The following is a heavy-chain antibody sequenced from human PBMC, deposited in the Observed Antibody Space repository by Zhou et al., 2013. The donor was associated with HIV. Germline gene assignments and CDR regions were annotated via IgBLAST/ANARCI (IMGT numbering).Heavy chain of an antibody. V-gene: IGHV1-69*12. J-gene: IGHJ6*02. Sequence: QVQLVQSGAEVKKPGSSVKVACKASGGTFSSYGISWVRQAPGQGLEWMGGIIPIFGTTNYAQKFQDRVTINADESTSTAYMKLSSLRSEDTAVYYCARGDLWSYYYYGMDVWGQGTTVTVSS. D-gene: IGHD3-10*01. CDR3: ARGDLWSYYYYGMDV. CDR1: GGTFSSYG. CDR2: IIPIFGTT.